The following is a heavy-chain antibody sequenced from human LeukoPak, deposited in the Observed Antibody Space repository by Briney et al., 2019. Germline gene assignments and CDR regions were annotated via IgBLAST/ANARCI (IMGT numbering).Heavy chain of an antibody. CDR3: ARATLDN. Sequence: GGSLRLSCAASGFTVSDNYISWVRQAPGKGLEWVSVIYSGGSTKYADSVKARFTIPRDNSKNTVYLQMNSLRADDTAVYYCARATLDNWGQGTLVTVSS. V-gene: IGHV3-53*01. CDR2: IYSGGST. J-gene: IGHJ4*02. CDR1: GFTVSDNY.